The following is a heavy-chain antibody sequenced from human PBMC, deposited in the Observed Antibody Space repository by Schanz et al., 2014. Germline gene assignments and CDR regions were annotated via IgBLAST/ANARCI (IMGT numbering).Heavy chain of an antibody. D-gene: IGHD5-12*01. J-gene: IGHJ4*02. CDR1: GYSFTEYF. V-gene: IGHV1-2*02. Sequence: QVQLVQSGPAVKKPGASMKVSCLASGYSFTEYFLHWVRQAPGQGLEWMGWINPNSGETNYKQKFKGRVTLTSDTSISTAFMELSGLTSDDTATYFCARARYTGYDCSGYWGQGTLLIVSS. CDR3: ARARYTGYDCSGY. CDR2: INPNSGET.